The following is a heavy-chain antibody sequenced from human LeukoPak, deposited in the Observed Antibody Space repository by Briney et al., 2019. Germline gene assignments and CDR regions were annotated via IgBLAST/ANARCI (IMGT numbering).Heavy chain of an antibody. J-gene: IGHJ4*02. D-gene: IGHD6-13*01. CDR2: ISSSGSTI. V-gene: IGHV3-11*04. CDR1: GFTFSDYY. Sequence: GGSLRLSCAASGFTFSDYYMSWMRQAPGKGLEWVSYISSSGSTIYYADSVKGRFTISRDNAKNSLYLQMTSLRAEDTAVYYCARSRSSSWVPYWGQGTLVTVSS. CDR3: ARSRSSSWVPY.